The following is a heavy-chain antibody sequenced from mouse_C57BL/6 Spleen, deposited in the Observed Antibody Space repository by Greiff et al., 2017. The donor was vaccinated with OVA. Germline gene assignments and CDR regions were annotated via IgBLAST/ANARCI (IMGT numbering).Heavy chain of an antibody. V-gene: IGHV1-64*01. CDR1: GYTFTSYW. J-gene: IGHJ4*01. Sequence: VQLQQPGAELVKPGASVKLSCKASGYTFTSYWMHWVKQRPGQGLEWIGMIHPNRGSTTYNEKFKSKATLTVDKSSSTAYMQLSSLTSEDSAVYYCARKGVDYSNYGAMDYWGQGTSVTVSS. CDR2: IHPNRGST. D-gene: IGHD2-5*01. CDR3: ARKGVDYSNYGAMDY.